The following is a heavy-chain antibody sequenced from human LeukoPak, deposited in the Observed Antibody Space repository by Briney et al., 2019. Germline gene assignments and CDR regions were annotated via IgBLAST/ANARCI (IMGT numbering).Heavy chain of an antibody. D-gene: IGHD3-10*01. V-gene: IGHV4-30-4*01. CDR1: GGSISRGDYY. CDR2: IYYSGST. Sequence: PSETLSLTSTVSGGSISRGDYYWSWIRQSPGKGLEWIGYIYYSGSTFYNPSLKSRLTISVDTSKNHFSLKLNSVTAADTAVYYCARVRRFGELYNYYGMDVWGKGTTVTVSS. J-gene: IGHJ6*04. CDR3: ARVRRFGELYNYYGMDV.